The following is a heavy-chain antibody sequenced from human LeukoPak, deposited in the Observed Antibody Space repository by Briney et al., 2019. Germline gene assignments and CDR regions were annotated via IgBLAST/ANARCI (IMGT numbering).Heavy chain of an antibody. CDR1: GFTFSSYG. J-gene: IGHJ4*02. CDR2: ISYDGTNK. CDR3: AISAGDLDY. V-gene: IGHV3-30*03. Sequence: GGSLRLSCAASGFTFSSYGMHWVRQAPGKGLEWVAVISYDGTNKYYADSVKGRFTISRDNSKNTMYLQMNSLRGEDTAVYYCAISAGDLDYWGQGTLVTVSS.